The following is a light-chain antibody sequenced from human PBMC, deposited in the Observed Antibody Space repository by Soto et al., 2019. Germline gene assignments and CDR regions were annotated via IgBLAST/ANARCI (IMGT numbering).Light chain of an antibody. J-gene: IGKJ5*01. CDR2: GAS. V-gene: IGKV3-20*01. CDR1: QSVSGN. Sequence: EIVLTQSPATLSSSPGERATLSCRASQSVSGNLAWYQQKPGQAPRLLIYGASSRATGIPDRFSGSGSGTDFTLTISRLEPEDFAVYYCQQYGSSPITFGQGTRLEI. CDR3: QQYGSSPIT.